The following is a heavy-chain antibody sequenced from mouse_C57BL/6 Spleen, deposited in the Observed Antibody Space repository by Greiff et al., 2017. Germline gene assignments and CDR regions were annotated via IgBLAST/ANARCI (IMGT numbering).Heavy chain of an antibody. Sequence: DVKLVESGGGLVQPGGSLKLSCAASGFTFSDYYMYWVRQTPEKRLEWVAYISNGGGSTYYPDTVKGRFTISSDNAKNTLYLQMSRLKSEDTAMYYCARQSYYDYDGYFDYWGQGTTLTVSS. V-gene: IGHV5-12*01. D-gene: IGHD2-4*01. CDR2: ISNGGGST. J-gene: IGHJ2*01. CDR3: ARQSYYDYDGYFDY. CDR1: GFTFSDYY.